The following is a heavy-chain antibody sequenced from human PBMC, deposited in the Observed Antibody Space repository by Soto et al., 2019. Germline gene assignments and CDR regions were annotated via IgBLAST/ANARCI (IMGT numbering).Heavy chain of an antibody. D-gene: IGHD2-8*01. CDR1: GGSISRGGYY. J-gene: IGHJ5*02. CDR2: IYYSGST. Sequence: PSETLSLTCTVSGGSISRGGYYWSWIRQHPGKGLEWIGYIYYSGSTYYNPSQKSRVNISEDTSNNQYSLKLSSVTAADTAVYYCARDASRGRDGYCTNGVCYGKKENWSDPWRQGTLVTVSS. V-gene: IGHV4-31*03. CDR3: ARDASRGRDGYCTNGVCYGKKENWSDP.